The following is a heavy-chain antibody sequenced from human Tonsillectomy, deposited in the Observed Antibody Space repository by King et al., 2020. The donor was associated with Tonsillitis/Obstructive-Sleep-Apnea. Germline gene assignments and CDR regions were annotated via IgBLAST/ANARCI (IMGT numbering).Heavy chain of an antibody. D-gene: IGHD3-3*01. V-gene: IGHV3-49*04. J-gene: IGHJ5*02. CDR2: IRSKAYGGTT. CDR1: GFTFGNYG. CDR3: TRGGTYYDFWSGSNWFDP. Sequence: VQLVESGGGLVQPGRSLRLSCTASGFTFGNYGMSWVRQAPGKGLEWLGFIRSKAYGGTTQYAASVKGRFTVSRDDSKSIAYLQMNSLKTEDTAVYYCTRGGTYYDFWSGSNWFDPWGQGTLVTVSS.